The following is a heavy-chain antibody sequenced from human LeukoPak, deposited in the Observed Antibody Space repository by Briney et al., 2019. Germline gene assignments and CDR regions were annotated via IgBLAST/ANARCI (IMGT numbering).Heavy chain of an antibody. D-gene: IGHD6-13*01. V-gene: IGHV4-30-2*01. CDR2: IYHSGST. Sequence: PSETLSLTCAVSGGSISSGGYSWSWIRQPPGKGLEWIGYIYHSGSTYYNPSLKSRVTISVDRSKNQFSLKLSSVTAADTAVYYCARDLSSSWYDYWGQRTLVTVSS. CDR3: ARDLSSSWYDY. CDR1: GGSISSGGYS. J-gene: IGHJ4*02.